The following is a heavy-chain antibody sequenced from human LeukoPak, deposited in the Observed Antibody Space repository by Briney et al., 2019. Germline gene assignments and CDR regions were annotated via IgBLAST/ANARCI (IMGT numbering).Heavy chain of an antibody. CDR3: ARRARVRMVYFYYFMDI. D-gene: IGHD2-8*01. V-gene: IGHV3-23*01. CDR1: GFTFSSYA. CDR2: ISDSPDIT. J-gene: IGHJ6*03. Sequence: GGSLRLSCVASGFTFSSYAMNWVRQAPGKGLEWLSLISDSPDITYYTDSVKGRFTISRSNSNNTVYLQMNNLRADDTTVYYCARRARVRMVYFYYFMDIWGKGTTVTVSS.